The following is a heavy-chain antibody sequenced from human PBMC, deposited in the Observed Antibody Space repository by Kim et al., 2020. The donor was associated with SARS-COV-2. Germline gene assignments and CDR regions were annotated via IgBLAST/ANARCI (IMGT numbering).Heavy chain of an antibody. Sequence: SNAQKFQGRVTMTRDTSTSTVYMELSSLRSEDTAVYYCGRSLTRSAGSDIWGQGTMVTVSS. D-gene: IGHD3-10*01. J-gene: IGHJ3*02. CDR3: GRSLTRSAGSDI. V-gene: IGHV1-46*01.